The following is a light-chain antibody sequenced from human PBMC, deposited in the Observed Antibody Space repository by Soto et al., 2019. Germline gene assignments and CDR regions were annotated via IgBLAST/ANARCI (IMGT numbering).Light chain of an antibody. V-gene: IGKV3-11*01. CDR3: QQRSHWPGSIT. Sequence: IVLTQSPATLSLSPGERATLSCRASRSVSGYLAWYQQTPGQAPRLLIYDASNRATGIPARFSGSGSGTDFTLTISSLEPEDVAVYYCQQRSHWPGSITCGQGTRLEIK. CDR1: RSVSGY. CDR2: DAS. J-gene: IGKJ5*01.